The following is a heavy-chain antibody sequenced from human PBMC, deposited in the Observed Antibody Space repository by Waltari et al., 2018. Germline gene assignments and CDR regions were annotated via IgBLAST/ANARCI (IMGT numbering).Heavy chain of an antibody. CDR3: AGPYDSSGYYSGPLDY. D-gene: IGHD3-22*01. J-gene: IGHJ4*02. CDR2: IIPIFGTA. Sequence: QVQLVQSGAEVKKPGSSVKVSCKAYGGTFSSYAISWVRQAPGQGLEWMGGIIPIFGTANYAQKVQGRVTITADESTSTAYMELSSLRSEDTAVYYCAGPYDSSGYYSGPLDYWGQGTLVTVSS. V-gene: IGHV1-69*01. CDR1: GGTFSSYA.